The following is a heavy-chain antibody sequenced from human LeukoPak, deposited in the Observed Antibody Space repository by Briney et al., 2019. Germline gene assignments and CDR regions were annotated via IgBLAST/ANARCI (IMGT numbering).Heavy chain of an antibody. V-gene: IGHV1-18*01. Sequence: ASVKVPCKASGYTFTSYGISWVRQAPGQGLEWMGWISAYNGNTNYAQKLQGGVTMTTDTSTSTAYMELRSLRSDDTAVYYCARGRYCSGGSCYTSAFDIWGQGTMVTVSS. CDR3: ARGRYCSGGSCYTSAFDI. CDR1: GYTFTSYG. J-gene: IGHJ3*02. CDR2: ISAYNGNT. D-gene: IGHD2-15*01.